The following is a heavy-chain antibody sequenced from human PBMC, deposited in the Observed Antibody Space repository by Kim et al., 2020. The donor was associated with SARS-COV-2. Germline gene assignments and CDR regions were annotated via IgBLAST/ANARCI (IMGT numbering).Heavy chain of an antibody. V-gene: IGHV4-31*03. D-gene: IGHD3-16*02. CDR1: GGSINSGGYY. J-gene: IGHJ4*02. CDR3: ARRGSYRDYYFEY. Sequence: SETLSLTCTVSGGSINSGGYYWSWIRHYPGTGPEWIGYIHYSGNTYYNPSLKSRLTMSVDTSRNRFSLQLNSVTAADTAVYYCARRGSYRDYYFEYWGQGILVTVSS. CDR2: IHYSGNT.